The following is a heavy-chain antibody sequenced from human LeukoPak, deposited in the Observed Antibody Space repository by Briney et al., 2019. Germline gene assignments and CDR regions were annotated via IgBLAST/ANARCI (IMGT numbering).Heavy chain of an antibody. D-gene: IGHD2-2*01. CDR3: ARDGLGYCSSTSCYEDRLYYYYYMDV. Sequence: GGSLRLSCAASGFTFSSYWMSWVRQAPGKGLEWVANIKQDGSEKYYVDSVKGRFTISRDNAKNSLYLQMNSLRAEDTAVYYCARDGLGYCSSTSCYEDRLYYYYYMDVWGKGTTVTVSS. J-gene: IGHJ6*03. V-gene: IGHV3-7*01. CDR2: IKQDGSEK. CDR1: GFTFSSYW.